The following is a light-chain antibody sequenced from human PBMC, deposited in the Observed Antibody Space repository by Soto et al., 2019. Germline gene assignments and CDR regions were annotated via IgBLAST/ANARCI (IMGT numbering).Light chain of an antibody. CDR3: QQYNNWPPT. J-gene: IGKJ1*01. Sequence: EIVMTQSPATLSVSPGERATLSCRAGQSVSSNLAWYQQKPGQAPRLLIYGASTRATGIPARFSGSGSGTEFTHTISSLQSEDFAVYYCQQYNNWPPTFGQGTKVDIK. CDR1: QSVSSN. CDR2: GAS. V-gene: IGKV3-15*01.